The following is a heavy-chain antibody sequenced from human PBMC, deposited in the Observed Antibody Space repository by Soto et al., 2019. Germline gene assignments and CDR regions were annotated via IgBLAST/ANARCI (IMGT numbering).Heavy chain of an antibody. V-gene: IGHV3-30*18. CDR2: ISYDGSNK. Sequence: GGSLRLSCAASGFTFSSYGMHWVRQAPGKGLEWVAVISYDGSNKYYADSVKGRFTISRDNSKNTLYLQMNSLRAEDTAVYYCAKDLWYASGWYYFDHWGLGSLVTVSS. CDR1: GFTFSSYG. D-gene: IGHD6-13*01. CDR3: AKDLWYASGWYYFDH. J-gene: IGHJ4*02.